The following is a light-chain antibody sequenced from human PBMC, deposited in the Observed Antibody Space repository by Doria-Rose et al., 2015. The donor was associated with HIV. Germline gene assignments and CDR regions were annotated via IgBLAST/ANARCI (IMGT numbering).Light chain of an antibody. CDR1: QSFSSTY. CDR2: DGS. J-gene: IGKJ1*01. CDR3: HQYGTSWT. V-gene: IGKV3-20*01. Sequence: TQSPGTLSLSPGERATLSCRAGQSFSSTYLAWYQQKPGQAPSLLIYDGSTRATGIPDRFSASESGTDFTLTANRLEPEDFALYYCHQYGTSWTFGQGTRAEI.